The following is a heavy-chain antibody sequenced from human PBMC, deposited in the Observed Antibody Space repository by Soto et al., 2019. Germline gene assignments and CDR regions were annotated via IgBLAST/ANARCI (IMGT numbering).Heavy chain of an antibody. CDR2: INQDGSEK. Sequence: EVQLVDSGGGLVQPGGSLRLSCAASGFTFSSYWMSWVRQAPGKGLEWVANINQDGSEKYYVDSVKGRFTISRDNAKNTLYLQKNSLRAEDTAVYYCEREGYNSGWNLGYCYYYMDVWGEGTTVTVSS. V-gene: IGHV3-7*01. CDR1: GFTFSSYW. CDR3: EREGYNSGWNLGYCYYYMDV. J-gene: IGHJ6*03. D-gene: IGHD6-19*01.